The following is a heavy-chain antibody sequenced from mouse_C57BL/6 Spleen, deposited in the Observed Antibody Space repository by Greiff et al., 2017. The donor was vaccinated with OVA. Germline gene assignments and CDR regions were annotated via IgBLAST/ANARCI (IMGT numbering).Heavy chain of an antibody. CDR3: ASSLDWYFDV. V-gene: IGHV7-3*01. Sequence: EVQGVESGGGLVQPGGSLSLSCAASGFTFTDYYMSWVRQPPGKALEWLGFIRNKANGYTTEYSASVKGRFTISRDNSQSILYLQLTALRAEDSATYYCASSLDWYFDVWGTGTTVTVSS. CDR2: IRNKANGYTT. CDR1: GFTFTDYY. D-gene: IGHD4-1*01. J-gene: IGHJ1*03.